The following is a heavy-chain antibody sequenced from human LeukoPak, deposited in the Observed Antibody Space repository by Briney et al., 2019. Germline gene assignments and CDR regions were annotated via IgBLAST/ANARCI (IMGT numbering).Heavy chain of an antibody. CDR1: GGSFSGYY. D-gene: IGHD2-8*01. Sequence: SETLSLTCAVYGGSFSGYYWNWVRQPPGRGLEWIGEINHSGYTNYNPSLKSRVTISVDTSKNQFSLKVSSVTAADTAVYYCARGRAGSGLMINWGQGTLVTVSS. CDR3: ARGRAGSGLMIN. J-gene: IGHJ4*02. V-gene: IGHV4-34*01. CDR2: INHSGYT.